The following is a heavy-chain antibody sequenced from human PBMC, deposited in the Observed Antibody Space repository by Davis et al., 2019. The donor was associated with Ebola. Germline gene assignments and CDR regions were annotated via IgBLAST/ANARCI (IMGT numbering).Heavy chain of an antibody. CDR3: ARWNEGSDH. Sequence: TLSLTCTVSGGSISRDGSYWSWIRQHPGKGLEWIGYIYYSGSTYYKPSLKSRVTISLDTSKNQFSLKLTSVTAADTAVYYCARWNEGSDHWGQGTLITVSS. D-gene: IGHD1-1*01. J-gene: IGHJ4*02. CDR2: IYYSGST. V-gene: IGHV4-31*03. CDR1: GGSISRDGSY.